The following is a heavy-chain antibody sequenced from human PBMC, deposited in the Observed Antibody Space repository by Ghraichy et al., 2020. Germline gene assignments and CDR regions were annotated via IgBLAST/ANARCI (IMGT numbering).Heavy chain of an antibody. D-gene: IGHD3-10*01. Sequence: GSLSLTCTVSGGSISSYYWSWIRQPPGKGLEWIGRIYTSGSTNYNPSLKSRVTMSVDTSKNQFSLKLSSVTAADTAVYYCARDWVRGGSGSYYNAFYFDYSGQGTLVTVSS. CDR2: IYTSGST. CDR1: GGSISSYY. J-gene: IGHJ4*02. V-gene: IGHV4-4*07. CDR3: ARDWVRGGSGSYYNAFYFDY.